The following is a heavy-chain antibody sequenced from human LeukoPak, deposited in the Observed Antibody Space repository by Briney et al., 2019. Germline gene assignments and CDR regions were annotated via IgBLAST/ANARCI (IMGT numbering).Heavy chain of an antibody. CDR2: TYYSGST. CDR1: GGSISSYY. J-gene: IGHJ6*02. V-gene: IGHV4-59*01. D-gene: IGHD4-17*01. CDR3: ARAYGDYSWYYYGMDV. Sequence: PSETLSLTCTVSGGSISSYYWSWIRQPPGKGLEWIGYTYYSGSTNYNPSLKSRVTISVDTSKNQFSLKRSSVTAADTAVYYCARAYGDYSWYYYGMDVWGQGTTVTVSS.